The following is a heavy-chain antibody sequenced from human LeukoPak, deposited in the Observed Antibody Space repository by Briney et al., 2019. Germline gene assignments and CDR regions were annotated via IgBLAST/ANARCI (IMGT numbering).Heavy chain of an antibody. CDR3: AGLAARQEDGYYYYYMDV. CDR1: GGSISSSYW. V-gene: IGHV4-4*02. D-gene: IGHD6-6*01. Sequence: SETLSLTCAVSGGSISSSYWWSWVRQPPGKGLEWIGEIYHSGSTNYSPSLRSRVTISVDKSKNQFFLNLNSVTAADTAMYYCAGLAARQEDGYYYYYMDVWGRGTTVTVSS. J-gene: IGHJ6*03. CDR2: IYHSGST.